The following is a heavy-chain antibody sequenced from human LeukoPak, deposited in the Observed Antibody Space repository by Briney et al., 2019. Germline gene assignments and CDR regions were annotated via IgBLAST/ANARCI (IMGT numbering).Heavy chain of an antibody. D-gene: IGHD1-26*01. CDR2: INPNGGGT. V-gene: IGHV1-2*02. J-gene: IGHJ4*02. Sequence: ASVKVSCKASGYTFTANYMHWVRQAPGQGLEWMGWINPNGGGTKYAQKFQGRVTMTRDTPISTAYMELSRLTSDDTALYYCARHDGTYFWGQGTLVTVSS. CDR1: GYTFTANY. CDR3: ARHDGTYF.